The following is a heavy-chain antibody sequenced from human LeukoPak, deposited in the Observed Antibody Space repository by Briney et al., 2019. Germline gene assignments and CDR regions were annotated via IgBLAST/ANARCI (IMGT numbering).Heavy chain of an antibody. CDR1: GYTFTGYY. Sequence: GASVKVSCKASGYTFTGYYMHWVRQAPGQGLEWMGWINPNSGGTNYAQKFQGRVTTTRDTSISTAYMELSRLRFDDTAVYYCAREGYYDFWSGYSRPPSYWGQGTLVTVSS. CDR2: INPNSGGT. V-gene: IGHV1-2*02. D-gene: IGHD3-3*01. J-gene: IGHJ4*02. CDR3: AREGYYDFWSGYSRPPSY.